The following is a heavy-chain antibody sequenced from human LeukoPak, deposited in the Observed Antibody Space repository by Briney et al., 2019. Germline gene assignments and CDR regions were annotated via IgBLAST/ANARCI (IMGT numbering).Heavy chain of an antibody. CDR3: ARGADTGYSSDS. J-gene: IGHJ5*02. CDR2: IPYDGSDK. V-gene: IGHV3-30*02. CDR1: GFTFSSYV. D-gene: IGHD6-19*01. Sequence: GGSLRLSCAASGFTFSSYVMHWVRQAPGKGLEWVAFIPYDGSDKFYADSVKGRFTISRDNAKNTLYLQMNSLRAEDTAVYYCARGADTGYSSDSWGQGTLVTVSS.